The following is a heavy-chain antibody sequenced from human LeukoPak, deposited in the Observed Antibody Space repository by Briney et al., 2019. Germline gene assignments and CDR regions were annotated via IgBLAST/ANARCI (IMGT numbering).Heavy chain of an antibody. CDR2: IYYSGST. CDR1: RFTFSSYEMN. CDR3: ARGGNVVVPAAIQH. V-gene: IGHV4-30-4*08. Sequence: LRLSCAASRFTFSSYEMNWVRQAPGKGLEWIGYIYYSGSTYYNPSLKSRVTISVDTSKNQFSLKLSSVTAADTAVYYCARGGNVVVPAAIQHWGQGTLVTVSS. J-gene: IGHJ1*01. D-gene: IGHD2-2*01.